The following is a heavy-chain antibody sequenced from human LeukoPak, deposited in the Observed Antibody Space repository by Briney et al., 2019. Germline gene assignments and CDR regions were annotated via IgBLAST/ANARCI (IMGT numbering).Heavy chain of an antibody. CDR2: ISGSGGST. CDR1: GFTFSSYA. V-gene: IGHV3-23*01. Sequence: GGSLRLSCAASGFTFSSYAMSWVRQAPGKGLEWGSAISGSGGSTYYADSVKGRFTISRDNSKNTLYLQMNSLRAEDTAVYYCAKDLGCSSTSCYVYFGYYYYYGMDVWGQGTTVTVSS. J-gene: IGHJ6*02. D-gene: IGHD2-2*01. CDR3: AKDLGCSSTSCYVYFGYYYYYGMDV.